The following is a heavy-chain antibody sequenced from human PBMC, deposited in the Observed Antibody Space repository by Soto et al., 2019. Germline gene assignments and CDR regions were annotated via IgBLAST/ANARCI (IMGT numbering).Heavy chain of an antibody. J-gene: IGHJ6*02. V-gene: IGHV4-4*02. Sequence: QVQLQESGPGLVKPSGTLSLTCAVSGGSISSSNWWSWVRQPPGKGLEWIGEIYHSGSTNYNPSLTSRGTISVDKSKNQFSLKLSSVTAADTAVYYCARVSGSYYDGMDVWGQGITVTVSS. CDR2: IYHSGST. D-gene: IGHD1-26*01. CDR1: GGSISSSNW. CDR3: ARVSGSYYDGMDV.